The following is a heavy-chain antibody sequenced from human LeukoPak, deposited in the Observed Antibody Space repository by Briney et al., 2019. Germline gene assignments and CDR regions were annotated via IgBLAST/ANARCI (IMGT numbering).Heavy chain of an antibody. Sequence: SETLSLTCTVSGGSISSSSYYWGWIRQPPGKGLEWIGSIYYSGSTYYNPSLKSRVTISVDTSENQFSLKLSSVTAADTAVYYCASGYSYYYGMDVWGQGTTVTVSS. V-gene: IGHV4-39*01. CDR2: IYYSGST. CDR1: GGSISSSSYY. D-gene: IGHD3-22*01. CDR3: ASGYSYYYGMDV. J-gene: IGHJ6*02.